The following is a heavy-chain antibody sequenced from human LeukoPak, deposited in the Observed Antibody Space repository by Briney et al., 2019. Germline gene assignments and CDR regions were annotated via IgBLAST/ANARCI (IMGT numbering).Heavy chain of an antibody. CDR2: INPSGGST. CDR1: GYTFTSYY. D-gene: IGHD1-26*01. Sequence: ASVKVSCKASGYTFTSYYMLWVRQAPGQGLEWRGIINPSGGSTNYAQKFQGRVTMTRDMSTSTVYMQLSSLRSDDTAVYYCARASGGSSGGAFDYWGQGTLVTVSS. CDR3: ARASGGSSGGAFDY. J-gene: IGHJ4*02. V-gene: IGHV1-46*01.